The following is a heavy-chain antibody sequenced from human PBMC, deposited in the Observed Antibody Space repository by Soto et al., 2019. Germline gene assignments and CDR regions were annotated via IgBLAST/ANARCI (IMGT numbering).Heavy chain of an antibody. D-gene: IGHD6-13*01. CDR2: ISGSGGST. Sequence: GGSLRLSCAASGFTFSSYAMSWVRQAPGKGLEWVSAISGSGGSTYYADSVKGRFTISRDNSKNTLYLQMNSLRAEDTAVYYWASELVGDRAFDIWGQGTMVTVSS. CDR1: GFTFSSYA. J-gene: IGHJ3*02. V-gene: IGHV3-23*01. CDR3: ASELVGDRAFDI.